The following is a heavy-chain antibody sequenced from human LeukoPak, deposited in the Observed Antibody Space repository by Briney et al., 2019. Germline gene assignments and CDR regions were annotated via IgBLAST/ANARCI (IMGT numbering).Heavy chain of an antibody. J-gene: IGHJ4*02. V-gene: IGHV3-74*01. CDR2: IASDGSST. CDR3: ARGRPHGNDY. CDR1: GFTFSSYW. D-gene: IGHD4-23*01. Sequence: GGSLRLSCAASGFTFSSYWMNWVRQAPGKGLVWVSRIASDGSSTTYADFVKGRFSISRDNAKNTLYLEMNSLRVEDTAVYYCARGRPHGNDYWGQGTLVTVSS.